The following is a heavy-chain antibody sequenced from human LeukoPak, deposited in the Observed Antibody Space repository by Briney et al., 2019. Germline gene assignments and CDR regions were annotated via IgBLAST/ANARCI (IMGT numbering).Heavy chain of an antibody. D-gene: IGHD6-19*01. J-gene: IGHJ3*01. CDR1: GASISGHY. Sequence: PSETPSLTCTVSGASISGHYWSWIRQSPGKGLEWIGNTHYNGGTNYSPSLKSRLTMSVDTSKSRFSLRLSSLTAADTAVYFCASSGWSFDAFDFWGQGTMVTVSS. CDR2: THYNGGT. CDR3: ASSGWSFDAFDF. V-gene: IGHV4-59*08.